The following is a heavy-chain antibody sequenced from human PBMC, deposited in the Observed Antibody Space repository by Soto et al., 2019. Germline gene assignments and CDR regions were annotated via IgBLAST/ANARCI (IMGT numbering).Heavy chain of an antibody. J-gene: IGHJ4*02. CDR2: ISSSRRTI. D-gene: IGHD3-22*01. V-gene: IGHV3-48*01. CDR1: GFTFSTYS. Sequence: TGGSLRLSYAASGFTFSTYSMNWVPQAPGKGLEWVSYISSSRRTIFYTDSVKGRFTVSRDNAKNSLYLQMNRLRAEDTAVYYCVRSKYYYDSSGYPAYWGQGTLVTVSS. CDR3: VRSKYYYDSSGYPAY.